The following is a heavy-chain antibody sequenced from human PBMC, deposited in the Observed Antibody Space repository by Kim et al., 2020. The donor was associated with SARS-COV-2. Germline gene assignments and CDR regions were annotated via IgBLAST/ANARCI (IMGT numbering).Heavy chain of an antibody. CDR1: GFTFSSHY. J-gene: IGHJ5*02. CDR2: IASDGSSI. Sequence: GGSLRLSCVASGFTFSSHYMSWIRQAPGKGLEWLAYIASDGSSITYADSVKGRFTVSRDNARNSLYLQMDNLDVEDTAVYYCARDNSGYDPIYHWGPGT. D-gene: IGHD5-12*01. V-gene: IGHV3-11*01. CDR3: ARDNSGYDPIYH.